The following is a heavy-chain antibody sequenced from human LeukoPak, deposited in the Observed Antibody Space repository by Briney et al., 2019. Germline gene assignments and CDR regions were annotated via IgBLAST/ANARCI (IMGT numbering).Heavy chain of an antibody. CDR1: GGTFSSYA. CDR2: IIPIFGTA. V-gene: IGHV1-69*05. CDR3: ATAAYCGGDCYAFGAFDI. Sequence: ESSVRVSCKPSGGTFSSYAISWVQQAPAQGLEWMGGIIPIFGTANYAQKFQGRVTITTDESTSTAYMELSSLRSEDTAVYYCATAAYCGGDCYAFGAFDIWGQGTMVTVSS. J-gene: IGHJ3*02. D-gene: IGHD2-21*02.